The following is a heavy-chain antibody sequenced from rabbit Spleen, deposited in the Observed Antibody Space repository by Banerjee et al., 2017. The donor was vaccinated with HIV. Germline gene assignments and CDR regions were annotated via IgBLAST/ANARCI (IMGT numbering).Heavy chain of an antibody. V-gene: IGHV1S47*01. J-gene: IGHJ4*01. Sequence: QEQLMESGGGLVQPGGSLKLSCKASGFDFSSYGVSWVRQAPGKGLEWIGYIDPLFGTTSYANWVNARFTISSHNAQNTLYLQLNSLTAADTATYFCVRGASSSGYYSLWGPGTLVTVS. CDR1: GFDFSSYG. CDR3: VRGASSSGYYSL. CDR2: IDPLFGTT. D-gene: IGHD1-1*01.